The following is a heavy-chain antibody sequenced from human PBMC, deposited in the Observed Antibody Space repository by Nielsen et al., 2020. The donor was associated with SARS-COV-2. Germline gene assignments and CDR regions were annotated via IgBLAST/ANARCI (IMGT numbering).Heavy chain of an antibody. CDR2: INPNSGGT. Sequence: ASVKVSCKASGYTFTGYYMHWVRQAPGQGLEWMGRINPNSGGTNYAQKFQGRVTMTRGTSISTAYMELSRLRSDDTVVYYCAHTGSSWYSPQIWGQGTMVTVSS. J-gene: IGHJ3*02. CDR1: GYTFTGYY. D-gene: IGHD6-13*01. V-gene: IGHV1-2*05. CDR3: AHTGSSWYSPQI.